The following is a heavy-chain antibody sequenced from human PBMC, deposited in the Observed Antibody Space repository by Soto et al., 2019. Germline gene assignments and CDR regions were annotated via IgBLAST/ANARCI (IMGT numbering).Heavy chain of an antibody. CDR1: GGTFSSYA. J-gene: IGHJ4*02. D-gene: IGHD6-6*01. Sequence: SVKVSCKXSGGTFSSYAISWVRQAPGQGLEWMGGIIPIFGTANYAQKFQGRVTMTRDTSTSTVYMELSSLRSEDTAVYYCARDMRQLGADYWGQGTLVTVSS. V-gene: IGHV1-69*05. CDR2: IIPIFGTA. CDR3: ARDMRQLGADY.